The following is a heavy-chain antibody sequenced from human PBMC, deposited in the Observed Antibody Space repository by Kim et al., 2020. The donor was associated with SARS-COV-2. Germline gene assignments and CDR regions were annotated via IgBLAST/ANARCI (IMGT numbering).Heavy chain of an antibody. J-gene: IGHJ5*02. CDR1: GFTFSSYA. CDR3: AKDGGRIPRWNWFDP. V-gene: IGHV3-23*01. Sequence: GGSLRLSCAASGFTFSSYAMSWVRQAPGKGLEWVSAISGSGGSTYYADSVKGRFTISRDNSKNTLYLQMNSLRAEDTAVYYCAKDGGRIPRWNWFDPWGQGTLVTVSS. CDR2: ISGSGGST. D-gene: IGHD2-21*01.